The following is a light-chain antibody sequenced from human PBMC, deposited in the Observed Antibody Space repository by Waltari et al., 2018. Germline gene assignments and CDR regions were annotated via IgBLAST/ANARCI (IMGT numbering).Light chain of an antibody. V-gene: IGKV3-15*01. CDR2: GAS. J-gene: IGKJ2*01. CDR1: QSGTTN. Sequence: EIVMTQSPATLSVSPGERAILSCRASQSGTTNLAWYQQKPGQAPRLLICGASTRATDIPARFSGSGSGTEFTLTISSLQSEDCAVYYCHQYNDGPPFNFGQGTKLEIK. CDR3: HQYNDGPPFN.